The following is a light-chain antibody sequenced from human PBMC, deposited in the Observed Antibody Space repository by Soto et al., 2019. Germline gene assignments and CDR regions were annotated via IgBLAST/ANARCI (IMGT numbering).Light chain of an antibody. CDR3: QHFNVWPPAFT. J-gene: IGKJ3*01. V-gene: IGKV3D-15*01. Sequence: EILMTQSPATLSVSPGERATLSCRASQSLNRNLAWYQQKPGQAPRLIIYGASTRASGIPARFSGSGSGTEFTLTISSLQSEDFALYYCQHFNVWPPAFTFGPVTKVDL. CDR2: GAS. CDR1: QSLNRN.